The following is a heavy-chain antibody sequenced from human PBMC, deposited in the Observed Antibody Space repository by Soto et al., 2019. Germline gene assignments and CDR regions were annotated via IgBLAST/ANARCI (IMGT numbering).Heavy chain of an antibody. CDR3: ARGRYCLTGRCFPNWFDP. V-gene: IGHV4-30-4*01. CDR1: GDSISNLDYF. Sequence: KTSETLSLTCSVSGDSISNLDYFWAWIRQPPGQALEYIGYIYKSATTYYNPSFESRVAISVDTSKSQFSLNVTSVTAADTAVYFCARGRYCLTGRCFPNWFDPWGLGTLVTVSS. J-gene: IGHJ5*02. CDR2: IYKSATT. D-gene: IGHD7-27*01.